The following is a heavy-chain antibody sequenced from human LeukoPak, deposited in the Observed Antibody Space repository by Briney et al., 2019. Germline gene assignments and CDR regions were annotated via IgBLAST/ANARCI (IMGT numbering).Heavy chain of an antibody. J-gene: IGHJ4*02. Sequence: SETLSLTCTVSGGSISSSSYYWGWVRQPPGKGLEWIGSIYYSGSTYYNPSLKSRVTISVDTSKNQFSLKLSSVTAADTAVYYCASHDHSSWMYYFDYWGQGTLVTVSS. CDR2: IYYSGST. V-gene: IGHV4-39*07. CDR3: ASHDHSSWMYYFDY. CDR1: GGSISSSSYY. D-gene: IGHD6-13*01.